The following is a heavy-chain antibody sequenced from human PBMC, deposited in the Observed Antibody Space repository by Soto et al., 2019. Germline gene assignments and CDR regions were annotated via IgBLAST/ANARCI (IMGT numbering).Heavy chain of an antibody. CDR3: AKVHSSGWAPYFDD. CDR2: ISGSGGST. CDR1: GFAFSSYA. V-gene: IGHV3-23*01. J-gene: IGHJ4*02. D-gene: IGHD6-19*01. Sequence: EVQLLESGGGLVQPGGSLRLSCAASGFAFSSYAMTWVRQAPGKGLEWLSGISGSGGSTYYADCVKGRFTTSRDTSKNTLYLQMNSLRVEDTAIYYCAKVHSSGWAPYFDDWGQGTLVTVSS.